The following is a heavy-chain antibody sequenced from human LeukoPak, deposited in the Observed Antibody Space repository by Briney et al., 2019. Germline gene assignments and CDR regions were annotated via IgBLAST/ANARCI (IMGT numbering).Heavy chain of an antibody. Sequence: GGSLRLSCAASGFTFSSYSMNWVRQAPGKGLEWVSAISGSGGSTYYADSVKGRFTISRDNSKNTLYLQMNSLRAEDTAVYYCAKSLKGLRFLEWLYDYWGQGTLVTVSS. D-gene: IGHD3-3*01. J-gene: IGHJ4*02. CDR1: GFTFSSYS. V-gene: IGHV3-23*01. CDR3: AKSLKGLRFLEWLYDY. CDR2: ISGSGGST.